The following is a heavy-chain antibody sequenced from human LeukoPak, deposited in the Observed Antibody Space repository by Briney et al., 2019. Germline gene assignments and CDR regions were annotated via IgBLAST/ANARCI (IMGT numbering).Heavy chain of an antibody. V-gene: IGHV3-15*01. CDR2: LKTKADGATT. Sequence: GGSLRLSCAVSGSPVSSNHMGWVRQAPGKGLEWVGRLKTKADGATTDYAAPVKGRFTISSDNSKNTLYLQMNSLKTEDTAVYYCAADTTRTSDYGFDYWGQGTLVTVSS. D-gene: IGHD4-17*01. CDR3: AADTTRTSDYGFDY. CDR1: GSPVSSNH. J-gene: IGHJ4*02.